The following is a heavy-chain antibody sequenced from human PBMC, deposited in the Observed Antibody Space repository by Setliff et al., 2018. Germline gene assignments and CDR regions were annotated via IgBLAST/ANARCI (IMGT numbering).Heavy chain of an antibody. CDR2: FSGSNEYI. J-gene: IGHJ4*02. D-gene: IGHD5-12*01. CDR3: AGSRAWIPIFDS. V-gene: IGHV3-21*01. CDR1: GVVFRNYH. Sequence: PGGSLRLSCVVSGVVFRNYHLNWVRQTPEKGLEWVSSFSGSNEYIKYADSVKGRFTISRDSAENAVYLQMNNLSAEDTAVYYCAGSRAWIPIFDSWGQGILVTVPQ.